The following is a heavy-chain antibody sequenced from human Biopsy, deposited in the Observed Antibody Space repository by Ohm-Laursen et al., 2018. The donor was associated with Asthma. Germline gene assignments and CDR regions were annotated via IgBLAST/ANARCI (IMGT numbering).Heavy chain of an antibody. CDR3: ASDFPKDYVRYNFQF. V-gene: IGHV1-24*01. J-gene: IGHJ4*02. Sequence: ASVKVSCKISGYSLTDLSMHWVRQAPGQGLEWMGGHDHEEGGTVNARRFRGRVTMTEDTSTDTTYMELSSLSSDDTAVYYCASDFPKDYVRYNFQFWGQGTLVTVSS. CDR1: GYSLTDLS. CDR2: HDHEEGGT. D-gene: IGHD4-17*01.